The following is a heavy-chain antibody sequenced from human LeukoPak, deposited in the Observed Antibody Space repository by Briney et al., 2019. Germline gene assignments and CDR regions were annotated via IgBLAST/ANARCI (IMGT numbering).Heavy chain of an antibody. V-gene: IGHV3-21*01. J-gene: IGHJ5*02. D-gene: IGHD3-16*01. CDR1: GFTFSTYA. Sequence: GGSLRLSCAASGFTFSTYAMNWVRQAPGKGLEWVSSITGSSATYIYYADSVKGRFTISRDNAKNSLFLQMNSLRGDDTAVYYCARQEGGWFDPWGQGTLVTVSS. CDR2: ITGSSATYI. CDR3: ARQEGGWFDP.